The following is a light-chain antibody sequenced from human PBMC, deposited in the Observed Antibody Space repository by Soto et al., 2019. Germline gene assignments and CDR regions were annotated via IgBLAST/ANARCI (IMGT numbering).Light chain of an antibody. J-gene: IGKJ2*01. V-gene: IGKV3-20*01. CDR1: QSVSSIY. Sequence: EIVLTQSPGTLSLSPGERATLSCRASQSVSSIYLAWYQQKPGQAPRLLIYGASSRATGIPDRFSVSGSGTDFTLTISTLEPEDFAVYYCQQYGSSPPYTFGQGTKLEIK. CDR2: GAS. CDR3: QQYGSSPPYT.